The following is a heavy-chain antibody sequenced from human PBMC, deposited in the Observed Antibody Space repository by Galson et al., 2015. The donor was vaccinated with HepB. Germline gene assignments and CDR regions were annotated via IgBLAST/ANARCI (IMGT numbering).Heavy chain of an antibody. CDR1: GYTFSSYS. Sequence: SVKVSCKASGYTFSSYSITWVRQAPGQGLEWMGWINTYNGNTKHAQKFQGRVTMTTDTSTNTAFMELRSLRSDDTAVYYCARGRYPFDYWGQGTLVTVSS. CDR2: INTYNGNT. V-gene: IGHV1-18*01. CDR3: ARGRYPFDY. J-gene: IGHJ4*02. D-gene: IGHD1-1*01.